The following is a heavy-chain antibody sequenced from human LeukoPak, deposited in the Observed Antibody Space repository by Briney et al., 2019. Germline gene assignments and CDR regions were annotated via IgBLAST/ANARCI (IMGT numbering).Heavy chain of an antibody. CDR1: GYTFTGYY. CDR3: ARVLPGDGYSYGY. CDR2: INPNSGGT. Sequence: ASVKVSCKASGYTFTGYYMHWVRQAPGQGLEWMGWINPNSGGTNYAQKFQGRVTMTRDSSISTAYMELSSLRSDDTAMYYCARVLPGDGYSYGYWGQGTLVTVSS. D-gene: IGHD5-18*01. J-gene: IGHJ4*02. V-gene: IGHV1-2*02.